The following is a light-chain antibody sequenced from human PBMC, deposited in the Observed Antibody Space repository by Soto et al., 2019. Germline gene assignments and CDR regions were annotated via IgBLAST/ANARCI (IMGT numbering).Light chain of an antibody. CDR1: QSVSSY. CDR2: DAS. CDR3: QQRVNPLT. J-gene: IGKJ3*01. Sequence: EIVLTQSPATLSLSPGERATLSCRATQSVSSYLAWYQQKPGQAPRLLIYDASNRATGIPARFSGSGSGTDFTLTISGLEPEDFAVYYCQQRVNPLTFGPGTKVEIK. V-gene: IGKV3-11*01.